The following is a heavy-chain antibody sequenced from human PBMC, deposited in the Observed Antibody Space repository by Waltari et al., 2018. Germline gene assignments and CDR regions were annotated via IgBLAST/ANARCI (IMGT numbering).Heavy chain of an antibody. Sequence: QVNLVESGGGVVQPGGSLRRSWATSEFTSSNLGMHWVRQAPGKGLEWVAIIWCDGSDKFYADSVGGRFTISRDNSARTLYLDMDSLRLDDTAMYYCAKDAFGNTYLDFWGQGTLVTVSS. CDR2: IWCDGSDK. CDR3: AKDAFGNTYLDF. V-gene: IGHV3-30*02. CDR1: EFTSSNLG. D-gene: IGHD2-2*02. J-gene: IGHJ4*02.